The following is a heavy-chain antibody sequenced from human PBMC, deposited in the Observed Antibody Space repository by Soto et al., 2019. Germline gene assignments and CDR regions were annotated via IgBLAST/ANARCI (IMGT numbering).Heavy chain of an antibody. J-gene: IGHJ5*02. V-gene: IGHV4-30-2*01. Sequence: QLQLQESGSGLVRPSQTLSLTCTVSGGSIRSGGYSWNWIRQPPGKGLEWIGYIYHSGSTLYNPSLKSRVTISVDKSKNQFSLKLTSVTAADTAVYYCARDQLEGNWFDPRGQGTLVTVSS. CDR1: GGSIRSGGYS. D-gene: IGHD1-1*01. CDR3: ARDQLEGNWFDP. CDR2: IYHSGST.